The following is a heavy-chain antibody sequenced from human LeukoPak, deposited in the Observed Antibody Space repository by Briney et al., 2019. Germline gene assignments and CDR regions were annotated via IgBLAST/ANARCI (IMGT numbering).Heavy chain of an antibody. Sequence: ASVKVSCKASGYTFTSYVINWVRQATGQGLEWMGWMNPNSGDTGYAQKFQGRVTMTRNTSISTAYMELSSLRSEDTAVYYCARGRYSNRGFDYWGQGTLVTVSS. J-gene: IGHJ4*02. V-gene: IGHV1-8*01. CDR3: ARGRYSNRGFDY. CDR2: MNPNSGDT. D-gene: IGHD5-12*01. CDR1: GYTFTSYV.